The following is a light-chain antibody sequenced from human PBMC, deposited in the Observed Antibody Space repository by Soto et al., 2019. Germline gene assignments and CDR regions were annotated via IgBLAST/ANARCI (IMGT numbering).Light chain of an antibody. CDR2: GVS. J-gene: IGKJ4*01. V-gene: IGKV3-15*01. Sequence: VVMTQSPATLSVSPGERATLSCRASQSVSSNLAWYQQKPGQAPRLLIYGVSTRANGVPARSSGSGSGTVFTLTISSLQSEDFAVDYCQQYNNWPLTFGGGTKVDIK. CDR3: QQYNNWPLT. CDR1: QSVSSN.